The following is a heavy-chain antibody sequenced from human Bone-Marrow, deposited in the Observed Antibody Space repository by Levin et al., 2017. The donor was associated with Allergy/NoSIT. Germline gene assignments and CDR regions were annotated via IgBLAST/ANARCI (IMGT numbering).Heavy chain of an antibody. Sequence: GESLKISCAVSGFTFSTFAMSWVRQPPGKGLDWVSTISGSGDTTYYADSVKGRFTISRDNSKNTLYLQMNSLRVEDTALYYCAKDPNWAPGYWGQGTLVTVSS. D-gene: IGHD7-27*01. CDR2: ISGSGDTT. CDR1: GFTFSTFA. CDR3: AKDPNWAPGY. J-gene: IGHJ4*02. V-gene: IGHV3-23*01.